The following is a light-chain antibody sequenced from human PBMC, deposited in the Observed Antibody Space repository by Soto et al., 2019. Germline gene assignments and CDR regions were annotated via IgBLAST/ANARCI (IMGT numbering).Light chain of an antibody. J-gene: IGKJ3*01. CDR2: EVS. V-gene: IGKV2D-29*01. Sequence: DIMMSQSPLSLSVTPGQPASISCKSSQSLVHSDGKTYLYWYLRKPGQPPQLLIYEVSNRLSGVPDRFSGSGSGTEFTLKISRVEAEDVGVYYCMVGMQLPPGAFTFGPGTKVDI. CDR3: MVGMQLPPGAFT. CDR1: QSLVHSDGKTY.